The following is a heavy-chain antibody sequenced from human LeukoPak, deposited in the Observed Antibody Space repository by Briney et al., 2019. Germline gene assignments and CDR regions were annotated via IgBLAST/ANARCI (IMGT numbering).Heavy chain of an antibody. CDR3: AKDRQGGYSGYGSFEY. CDR1: GFTFDDYS. D-gene: IGHD5-12*01. CDR2: INWTGGTI. V-gene: IGHV3-9*01. J-gene: IGHJ4*02. Sequence: PGGSLRLSCAASGFTFDDYSMYWVRQAPGKGLEWVSGINWTGGTIDYADSVKGRFTISRDNAKNSLYLQMNSLRAEDTALYYCAKDRQGGYSGYGSFEYWGQGTLVTVSS.